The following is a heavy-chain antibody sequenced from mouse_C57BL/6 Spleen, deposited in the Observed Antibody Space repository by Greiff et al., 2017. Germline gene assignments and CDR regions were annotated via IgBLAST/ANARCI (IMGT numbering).Heavy chain of an antibody. V-gene: IGHV1-69*01. CDR1: GYTFTSYW. J-gene: IGHJ2*01. CDR2: SDPSDSYT. Sequence: QVQLMQPGAELVMPGASVKLSCKASGYTFTSYWMPWVQQRPGQGLEWIGESDPSDSYTNYNQKVKGKSTLTVDKSSSTAYMQLSSLTSEDSAVSYCARSNYGSPFDYWGQGTTLTVSS. CDR3: ARSNYGSPFDY. D-gene: IGHD1-1*01.